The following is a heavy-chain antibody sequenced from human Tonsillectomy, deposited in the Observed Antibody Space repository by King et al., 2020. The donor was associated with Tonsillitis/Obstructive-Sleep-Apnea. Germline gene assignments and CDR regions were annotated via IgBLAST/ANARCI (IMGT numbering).Heavy chain of an antibody. D-gene: IGHD1-1*01. CDR3: TSGTGKTDFDY. J-gene: IGHJ4*02. Sequence: VQLVESGGGLVKPGGSLKLSCAASGFTFTSAWMSWVRLAPGKGLEWVGRIKSKTAGGTTDYAAPVKGRFTISRDDSKATLSLQMNSLKTEDTAVYFCTSGTGKTDFDYWGQGTLVTVSS. V-gene: IGHV3-15*01. CDR2: IKSKTAGGTT. CDR1: GFTFTSAW.